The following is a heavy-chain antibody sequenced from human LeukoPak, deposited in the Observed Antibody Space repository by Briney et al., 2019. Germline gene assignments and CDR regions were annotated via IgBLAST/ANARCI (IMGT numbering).Heavy chain of an antibody. CDR2: ISSSSSYI. J-gene: IGHJ4*02. V-gene: IGHV3-21*01. Sequence: NPGGSLRLSCAATGFSFSAYTMSWVRQAPGKGLEWVSSISSSSSYISYADSVKGRFTISRDNAKNSLYLEMDGLRAEDTAVHYCAKGLNYGAYGGYFDSWGQGTLVTVSS. CDR3: AKGLNYGAYGGYFDS. D-gene: IGHD4-17*01. CDR1: GFSFSAYT.